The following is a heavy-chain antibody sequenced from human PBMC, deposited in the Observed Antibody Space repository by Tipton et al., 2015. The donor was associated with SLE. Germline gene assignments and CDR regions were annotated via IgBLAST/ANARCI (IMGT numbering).Heavy chain of an antibody. Sequence: LRLSCTVSGDSIGRGSYYWSWIRQSPGKGLEWIGRINNGGGTAYNPSLESRVTISVDTSKNQFSLKLRSVTAADTAVYYCATARGVTTGWYFDLWGRGTLVTVSS. V-gene: IGHV4-39*01. CDR1: GDSIGRGSYY. D-gene: IGHD4-17*01. CDR2: INNGGGT. CDR3: ATARGVTTGWYFDL. J-gene: IGHJ2*01.